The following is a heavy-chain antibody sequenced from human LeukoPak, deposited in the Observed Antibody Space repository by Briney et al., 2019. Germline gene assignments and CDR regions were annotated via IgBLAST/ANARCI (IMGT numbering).Heavy chain of an antibody. CDR2: IYHSGST. CDR1: GYSISSGYY. V-gene: IGHV4-38-2*02. Sequence: SETLSLTCTVSGYSISSGYYWGWIRQPPGKGLEWIGSIYHSGSTYYNPSLKSRVTISVDTSKNQFSLKLSSVTAADTAVYYCARNRVSGPRRPSDAFDIWGQGTMVTVSS. D-gene: IGHD6-19*01. CDR3: ARNRVSGPRRPSDAFDI. J-gene: IGHJ3*02.